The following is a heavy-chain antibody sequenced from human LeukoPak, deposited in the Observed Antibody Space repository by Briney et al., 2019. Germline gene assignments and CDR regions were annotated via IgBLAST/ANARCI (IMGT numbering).Heavy chain of an antibody. Sequence: GGSLRLSCAASGFTFSSYSMNWVRQAPGKGLEWVSSISSSSSYIYYADSVKGRFTISRDNAKNSLYLQMNSLRAEDTAVYYCARHRGYGDFNYYYMDVWGKGTTVTVSS. CDR3: ARHRGYGDFNYYYMDV. CDR2: ISSSSSYI. J-gene: IGHJ6*03. D-gene: IGHD4-17*01. V-gene: IGHV3-21*01. CDR1: GFTFSSYS.